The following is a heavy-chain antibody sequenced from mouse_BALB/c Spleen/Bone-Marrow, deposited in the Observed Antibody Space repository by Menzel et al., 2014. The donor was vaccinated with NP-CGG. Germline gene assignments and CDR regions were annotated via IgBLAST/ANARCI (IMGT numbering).Heavy chain of an antibody. CDR2: INPSNGGT. Sequence: VQLQQSGAELVKPGASVKSSCKASGYTFTSYYMYWVKQRPGQGLEWIGEINPSNGGTNFNEKFKSKATLTVDKSSSTAYMQLSSLTSEDSAVYYCTREGDSPFAYWGQGTTVTVSA. D-gene: IGHD2-13*01. CDR3: TREGDSPFAY. V-gene: IGHV1S81*02. CDR1: GYTFTSYY. J-gene: IGHJ3*01.